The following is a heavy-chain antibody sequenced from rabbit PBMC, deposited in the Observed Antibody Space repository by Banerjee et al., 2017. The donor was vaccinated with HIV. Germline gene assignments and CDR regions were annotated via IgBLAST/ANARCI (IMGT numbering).Heavy chain of an antibody. CDR1: GFDLSNYW. V-gene: IGHV1S21*01. J-gene: IGHJ4*01. D-gene: IGHD4-1*01. Sequence: EQLEESGGGLVQPGGSLTLSCKASGFDLSNYWMSWVRQAPGKGLEWIGYISLGDGSAYYASWVNGRFTISKTPTTVDLKMSSLTASDTATYFCARDVTGVEDLWGPGTLVTVS. CDR2: ISLGDGSA. CDR3: ARDVTGVEDL.